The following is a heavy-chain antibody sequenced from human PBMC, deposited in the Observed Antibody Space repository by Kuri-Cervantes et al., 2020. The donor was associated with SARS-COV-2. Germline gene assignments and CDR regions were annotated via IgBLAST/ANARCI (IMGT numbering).Heavy chain of an antibody. CDR1: GYTFTSYG. CDR2: INPNSGGT. CDR3: ARDAVLAAGYFDY. Sequence: ASVKVSCKASGYTFTSYGISWVRQAPGQGLEWMGWINPNSGGTNYAQKFQGRVTMTRDTSISTAYMELSRLRSDDTAVYYCARDAVLAAGYFDYWGQGTLVPSPQ. J-gene: IGHJ4*02. D-gene: IGHD6-13*01. V-gene: IGHV1-2*02.